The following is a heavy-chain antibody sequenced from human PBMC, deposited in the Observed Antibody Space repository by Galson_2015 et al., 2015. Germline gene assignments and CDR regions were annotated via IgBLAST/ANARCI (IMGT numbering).Heavy chain of an antibody. Sequence: LSLTCTVSGGSISSNYWWSWVRQPPGKGLEWIGEIYHSGSTNYNPSLNSRVTISVDKSKNQFSLKLSSLTAADTAVYYCVRKGVTTAYYDYWGQGTLVTVSS. CDR2: IYHSGST. CDR3: VRKGVTTAYYDY. J-gene: IGHJ4*02. CDR1: GGSISSNYW. D-gene: IGHD3-9*01. V-gene: IGHV4-4*02.